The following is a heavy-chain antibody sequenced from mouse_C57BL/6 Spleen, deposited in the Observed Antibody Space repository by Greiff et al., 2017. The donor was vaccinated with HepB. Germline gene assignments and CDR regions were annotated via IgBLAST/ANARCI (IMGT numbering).Heavy chain of an antibody. Sequence: QVQLQQSGPELVKPGASVKISCKASGYAFSSSWMNWVKQRPGKGLEWIGRIYPGDGDTNYNGKFKGKATLTADKSSSTAYMQLSSLTSEDSAVYFCARSSELGRGYFDYWGQGTTLTVSS. J-gene: IGHJ2*01. CDR1: GYAFSSSW. D-gene: IGHD4-1*01. CDR2: IYPGDGDT. CDR3: ARSSELGRGYFDY. V-gene: IGHV1-82*01.